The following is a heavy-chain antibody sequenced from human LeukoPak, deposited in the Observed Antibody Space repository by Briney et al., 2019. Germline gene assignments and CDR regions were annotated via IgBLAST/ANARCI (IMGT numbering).Heavy chain of an antibody. CDR2: ISWNSGSI. D-gene: IGHD3-22*01. Sequence: GGSLRLSCAASGFTFDDYAMHWVRQAPGKGLEWVSGISWNSGSIGYADSVKGRFTISRDNAKNSLYLQMNSLRAEDTALYYCAKDSYYDSGGYYDYWGQGTLVTVSS. V-gene: IGHV3-9*01. CDR3: AKDSYYDSGGYYDY. J-gene: IGHJ4*02. CDR1: GFTFDDYA.